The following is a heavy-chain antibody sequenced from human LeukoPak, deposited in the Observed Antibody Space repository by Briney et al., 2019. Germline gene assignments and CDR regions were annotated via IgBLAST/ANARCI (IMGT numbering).Heavy chain of an antibody. CDR3: AGHYYDSSGYYYFDY. Sequence: SETLSLTCAVYGGSFSGYYWSWIRQPPGKGLEWIGEINHSGSTNYNPSLKSRVTISVDTSKNQFSLKLSSVTAADMAVYYCAGHYYDSSGYYYFDYWGQGTLVTVSS. J-gene: IGHJ4*02. CDR1: GGSFSGYY. V-gene: IGHV4-34*01. D-gene: IGHD3-22*01. CDR2: INHSGST.